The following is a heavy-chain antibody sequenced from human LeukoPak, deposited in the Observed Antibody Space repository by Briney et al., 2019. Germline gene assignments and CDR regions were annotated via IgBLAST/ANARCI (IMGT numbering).Heavy chain of an antibody. CDR3: ARDPDPYSSSWYATRANNWFDP. CDR1: GFTFSSYA. J-gene: IGHJ5*02. D-gene: IGHD6-13*01. Sequence: GGSLRLSCAASGFTFSSYAMHWVRQAPGKGLEWVAVISYDGSNKYYADSVKGRFTISRDNSKNTLYLQMNSLRAEDTAVYYCARDPDPYSSSWYATRANNWFDPWGQGTLVTVSS. CDR2: ISYDGSNK. V-gene: IGHV3-30*04.